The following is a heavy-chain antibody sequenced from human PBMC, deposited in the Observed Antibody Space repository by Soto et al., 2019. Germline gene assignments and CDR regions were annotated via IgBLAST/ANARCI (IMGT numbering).Heavy chain of an antibody. CDR1: GLTFSSYS. J-gene: IGHJ3*02. CDR2: ISSSSSYI. Sequence: PGGSLRLSCAASGLTFSSYSMNWVRQAPGKGLEWVSSISSSSSYIYYADSVKGRFTISRDNAKNSLYLQMNSLRAEDTAVYYCARSDTAMVLGAFDIWGQGTMVTVS. V-gene: IGHV3-21*01. D-gene: IGHD5-18*01. CDR3: ARSDTAMVLGAFDI.